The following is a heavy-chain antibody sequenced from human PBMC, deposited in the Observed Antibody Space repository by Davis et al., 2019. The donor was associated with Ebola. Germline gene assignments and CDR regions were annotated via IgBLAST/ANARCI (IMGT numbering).Heavy chain of an antibody. CDR3: AKGITAAASLYYYGMDV. Sequence: SLKISCAASGFTFDDYAMHWVRQAPGKGLEWVSGISWNSGSIGYADSVKGRFTISRDNAKNSLYLQMNSLRAEDTALYYCAKGITAAASLYYYGMDVWGQGTTVTVSS. CDR2: ISWNSGSI. V-gene: IGHV3-9*01. J-gene: IGHJ6*02. D-gene: IGHD5-18*01. CDR1: GFTFDDYA.